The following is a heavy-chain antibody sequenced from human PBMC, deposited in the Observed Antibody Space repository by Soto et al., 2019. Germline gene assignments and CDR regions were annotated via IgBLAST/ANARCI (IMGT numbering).Heavy chain of an antibody. J-gene: IGHJ6*03. CDR2: MYSSGST. CDR3: ASLVLSPKGSRVIPYYYYMDV. Sequence: SETLSLTCSVSGGAINSDYYYWGWVRQPPGKGLEWIGYMYSSGSTYSNPSLKSPVAMSVDTSQNHFSLKLSSVTAAVTAVYYFASLVLSPKGSRVIPYYYYMDVWGKGTTVTVSS. D-gene: IGHD3-16*02. CDR1: GGAINSDYYY. V-gene: IGHV4-30-4*01.